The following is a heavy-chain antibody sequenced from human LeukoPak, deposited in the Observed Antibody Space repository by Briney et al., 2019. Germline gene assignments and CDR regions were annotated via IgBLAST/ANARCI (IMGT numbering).Heavy chain of an antibody. V-gene: IGHV5-51*01. CDR1: GYSFTSYW. Sequence: GASLKISCKGSGYSFTSYWIGWVRQLPGKGLEWMGIIYPGDSDTRYSPSFQGQVTISADKSISTAYLQWSSLKASDTAMYYCARSTSGSYWGLDYWGQGTLVTVSS. D-gene: IGHD1-26*01. CDR3: ARSTSGSYWGLDY. CDR2: IYPGDSDT. J-gene: IGHJ4*02.